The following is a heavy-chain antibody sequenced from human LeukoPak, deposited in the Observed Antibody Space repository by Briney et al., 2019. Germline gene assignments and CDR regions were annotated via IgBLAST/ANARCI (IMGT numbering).Heavy chain of an antibody. J-gene: IGHJ4*02. D-gene: IGHD3-9*01. CDR2: ISSSSSNI. Sequence: GGSLRLSCAAPGFTFSFYSMNWVRQAPGKGLEWVSSISSSSSNIHYADSVKGRFTISRDNAKNSLYLQMNSLRAEDTAVYYCARDGGLRYFDWPFDYWGQGTLVTVSS. V-gene: IGHV3-21*01. CDR3: ARDGGLRYFDWPFDY. CDR1: GFTFSFYS.